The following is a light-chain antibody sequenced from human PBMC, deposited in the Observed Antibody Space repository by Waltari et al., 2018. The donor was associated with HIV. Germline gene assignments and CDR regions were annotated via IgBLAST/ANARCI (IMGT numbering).Light chain of an antibody. CDR1: QSVNNN. Sequence: EIVMTQSPATLSVSPGERANLSCRASQSVNNNLAWYQQKPGQAPRLLISGASTRATGVPARFSGSGSGTDFTLTISSLQSEDFGTYYCQQYHKWPLTFGGGTKVEIK. CDR2: GAS. V-gene: IGKV3-15*01. CDR3: QQYHKWPLT. J-gene: IGKJ4*01.